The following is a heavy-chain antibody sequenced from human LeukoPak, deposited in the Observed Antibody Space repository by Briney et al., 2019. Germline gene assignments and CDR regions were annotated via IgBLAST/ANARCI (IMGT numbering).Heavy chain of an antibody. CDR1: GFTFSSYW. Sequence: GGSLRLSCTASGFTFSSYWMNWFRQAPGKGLEWVANIKRDGSERYYVDSVRGRFTISRDNAKNSLYLQMNNLRVEDTAVYYCEGGVTWGQGSMVTLSP. CDR3: EGGVT. CDR2: IKRDGSER. V-gene: IGHV3-7*01. D-gene: IGHD5/OR15-5a*01. J-gene: IGHJ3*01.